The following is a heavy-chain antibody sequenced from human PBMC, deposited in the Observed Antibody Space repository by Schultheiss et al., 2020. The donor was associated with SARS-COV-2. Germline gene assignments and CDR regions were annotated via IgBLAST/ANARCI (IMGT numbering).Heavy chain of an antibody. D-gene: IGHD2-2*01. CDR3: AKDLLGPAADHYYFDY. J-gene: IGHJ4*02. CDR2: IYYDGSNK. CDR1: GFTFSDHY. Sequence: GESLKISCAASGFTFSDHYMDWVRQAPGKGLEWVAVIYYDGSNKYYADSVKGRFTISRDNSKNTLYLQMNSLRAEDTAVYYCAKDLLGPAADHYYFDYWGQGTLVTVSS. V-gene: IGHV3-30*18.